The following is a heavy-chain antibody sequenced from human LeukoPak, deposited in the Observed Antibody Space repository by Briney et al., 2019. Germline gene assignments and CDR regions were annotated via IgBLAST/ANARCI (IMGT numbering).Heavy chain of an antibody. Sequence: GASVKVSCKASGYTFTSYGISRVRQAPGQGLEWMGWISAYNGNTNYAQKLQGRVTMATDTSTSTAYMELRSLRSDDTAVYYCARLGGGGFWSGYSYFDYWGQGTLVTVSS. J-gene: IGHJ4*02. CDR2: ISAYNGNT. V-gene: IGHV1-18*01. CDR1: GYTFTSYG. D-gene: IGHD3-3*01. CDR3: ARLGGGGFWSGYSYFDY.